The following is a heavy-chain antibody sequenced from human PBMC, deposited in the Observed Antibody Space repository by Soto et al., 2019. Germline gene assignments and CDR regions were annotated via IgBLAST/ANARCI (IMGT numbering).Heavy chain of an antibody. J-gene: IGHJ6*02. Sequence: GESLKISCAASGFTFSSYSMNWVRQAPGKGLEWVASISSSSSYIYYADSVKGRFTISRDKAKNSLFLQMSSLRAEDTALYYCARHQGPAAGNYGMDVWGRGTTVTAP. CDR2: ISSSSSYI. CDR1: GFTFSSYS. CDR3: ARHQGPAAGNYGMDV. V-gene: IGHV3-21*01. D-gene: IGHD6-13*01.